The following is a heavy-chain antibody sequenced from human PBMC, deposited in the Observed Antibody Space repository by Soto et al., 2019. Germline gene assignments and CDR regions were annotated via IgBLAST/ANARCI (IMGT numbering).Heavy chain of an antibody. J-gene: IGHJ5*02. Sequence: SVKVSCKASGGTFSSYSISWVRQAPGQGLEWMGEIVPMFGTANYAQKFQGRVTFTADKSTSTAYMELSSLTSEDTAVYYCARSRYSSSLNWFDPWGQGTLVTVPQ. V-gene: IGHV1-69*06. CDR1: GGTFSSYS. CDR2: IVPMFGTA. D-gene: IGHD6-13*01. CDR3: ARSRYSSSLNWFDP.